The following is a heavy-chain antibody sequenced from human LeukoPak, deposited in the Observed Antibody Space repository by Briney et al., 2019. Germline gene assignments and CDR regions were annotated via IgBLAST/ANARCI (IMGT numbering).Heavy chain of an antibody. CDR3: ARHKRASQYYFDY. Sequence: GGSLRLSCAASGFTFSSYWMSWVRQAPGKGLEWVSSISSSSSYIYYADSVKGRFTISRDNAKNSLYLQMNSLRAEDTAVYYCARHKRASQYYFDYWGQGTLATVSS. CDR2: ISSSSSYI. V-gene: IGHV3-21*01. J-gene: IGHJ4*02. CDR1: GFTFSSYW.